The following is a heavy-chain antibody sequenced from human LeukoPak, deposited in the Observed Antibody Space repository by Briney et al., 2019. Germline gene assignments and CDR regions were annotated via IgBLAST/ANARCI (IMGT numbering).Heavy chain of an antibody. D-gene: IGHD6-13*01. V-gene: IGHV3-43D*03. CDR1: GFTFDDYA. CDR2: ISWEGGSS. CDR3: AKEAAAGEFDY. Sequence: GGSLRLSCAASGFTFDDYAMHGVRQAPGKGREWVSIISWEGGSSYYADSVKGGFTISRHNSKNSLYLQMNSLRAEDTALYYCAKEAAAGEFDYWGQGTLVTVSS. J-gene: IGHJ4*02.